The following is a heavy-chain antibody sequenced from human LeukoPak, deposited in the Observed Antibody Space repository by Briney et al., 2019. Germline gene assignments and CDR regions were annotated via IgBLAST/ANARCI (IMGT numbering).Heavy chain of an antibody. CDR1: GGSIRSYY. D-gene: IGHD6-19*01. CDR3: ARQIAVAGEFDP. J-gene: IGHJ5*02. CDR2: IYYSGST. Sequence: PSETLSLTCTVSGGSIRSYYWSWIRQPPGKGLEWIGYIYYSGSTNYNPSLKSRVTISVDTSKNQFSLKLSSVTAADTAVYYCARQIAVAGEFDPWGQGTLVTVSS. V-gene: IGHV4-59*08.